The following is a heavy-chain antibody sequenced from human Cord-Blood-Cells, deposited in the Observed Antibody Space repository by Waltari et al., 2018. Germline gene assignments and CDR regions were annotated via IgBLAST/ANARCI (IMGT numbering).Heavy chain of an antibody. V-gene: IGHV4-39*01. CDR2: VYYSGST. CDR3: ARLGTGTTFDY. CDR1: GGSISSSSYY. J-gene: IGHJ4*02. D-gene: IGHD1-1*01. Sequence: QLQLQESGPGLVKPSETLSLTYTVSGGSISSSSYYWGWIRQPPGKGLEWIGRVYYSGSTYNNPSLKSRVTISVDTSKNQFSLKLSSVTAADTAVYYCARLGTGTTFDYWGQGTLVTVSS.